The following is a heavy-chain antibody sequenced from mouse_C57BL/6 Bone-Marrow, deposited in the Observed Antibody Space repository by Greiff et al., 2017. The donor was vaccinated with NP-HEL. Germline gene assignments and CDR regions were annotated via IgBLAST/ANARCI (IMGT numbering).Heavy chain of an antibody. CDR3: ASLRGRPFYYAKDD. CDR1: GFSLTSYA. Sequence: VKLMESGPGLVAPSQSLSITCTVSGFSLTSYAISWVRQPPGKGLEWLGVIWTGGGANYNSALKSRLSISKDNSKSQVCLKMNSLRTEETARYYCASLRGRPFYYAKDDWGQGTSVTVSS. J-gene: IGHJ4*01. V-gene: IGHV2-9-1*01. D-gene: IGHD6-1*01. CDR2: IWTGGGA.